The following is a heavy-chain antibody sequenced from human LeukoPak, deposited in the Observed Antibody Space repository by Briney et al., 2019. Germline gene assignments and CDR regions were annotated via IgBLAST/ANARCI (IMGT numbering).Heavy chain of an antibody. D-gene: IGHD4-17*01. Sequence: PGGSLRLSCAASRFTFSSYEMNWVRQAPGKGLEWVSYISSSGSTIYYADSVKGRFTISRDNAKNSLYLQMNSLRAEDTAVYYCARVIPTTVTTWNIGGFDYWGQRTLVTVSS. J-gene: IGHJ4*02. V-gene: IGHV3-48*03. CDR1: RFTFSSYE. CDR2: ISSSGSTI. CDR3: ARVIPTTVTTWNIGGFDY.